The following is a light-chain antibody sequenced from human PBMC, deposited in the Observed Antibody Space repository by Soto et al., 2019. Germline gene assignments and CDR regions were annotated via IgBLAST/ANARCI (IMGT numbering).Light chain of an antibody. CDR3: QQRNKWPLT. CDR1: QGIDNY. J-gene: IGKJ4*02. Sequence: DIQMTQSPSSLSASVGDRFIITCRASQGIDNYLAWYQQRPGKVPKLLIYAASTLQSGVPSRFSGSGSGTEFTLTISSLEPEDFAVYYCQQRNKWPLTFGGGTKVDI. V-gene: IGKV1-27*01. CDR2: AAS.